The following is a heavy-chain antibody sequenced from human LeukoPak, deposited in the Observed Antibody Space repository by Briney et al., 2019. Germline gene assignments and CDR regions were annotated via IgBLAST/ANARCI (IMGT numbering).Heavy chain of an antibody. D-gene: IGHD3-22*01. CDR3: ARDSIDYYDSSGYSVY. J-gene: IGHJ4*02. Sequence: SETLSLTCTVSGGSISSGSYYWRWIRQPAGKGLEWIGRIYTSGSTNYNPSLKSRVTISVDTSKNQFSLKLSSVTAADTAVYYCARDSIDYYDSSGYSVYWGQGTLVTVSS. CDR2: IYTSGST. V-gene: IGHV4-61*02. CDR1: GGSISSGSYY.